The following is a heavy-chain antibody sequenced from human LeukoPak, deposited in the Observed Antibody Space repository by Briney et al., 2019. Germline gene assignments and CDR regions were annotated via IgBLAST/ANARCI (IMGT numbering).Heavy chain of an antibody. D-gene: IGHD2-21*01. J-gene: IGHJ4*02. Sequence: PGGSLRLSCTASGFIFSHYGMHWVRQAPGKGLEWVAVIQNDASTRNYVDSVKGRFTISRDNPENTVFLQMDSLRVEDTAVYYCARELSQIVWGGLDYGGQGTLVSVSS. CDR1: GFIFSHYG. CDR2: IQNDASTR. CDR3: ARELSQIVWGGLDY. V-gene: IGHV3-33*05.